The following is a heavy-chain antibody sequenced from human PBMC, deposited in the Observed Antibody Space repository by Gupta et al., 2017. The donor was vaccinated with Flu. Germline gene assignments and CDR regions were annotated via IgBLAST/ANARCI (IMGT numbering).Heavy chain of an antibody. Sequence: QVQLVESGGGVVQPGRSLRLSCAASGFTFSSYGMHWVRQAPGKGLEWVAVISYDGSNKYYADSVKGRFTISRDNSKNTLYLQMNSLRAEDTAVYYCANRDSGSYGHDAFDIWGQGTMVTVSS. J-gene: IGHJ3*02. D-gene: IGHD1-26*01. CDR1: GFTFSSYG. CDR2: ISYDGSNK. CDR3: ANRDSGSYGHDAFDI. V-gene: IGHV3-30*18.